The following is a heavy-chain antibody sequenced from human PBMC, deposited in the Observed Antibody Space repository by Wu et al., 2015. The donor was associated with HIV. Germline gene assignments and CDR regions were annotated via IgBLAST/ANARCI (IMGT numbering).Heavy chain of an antibody. J-gene: IGHJ4*02. Sequence: QVQLVQSGAEVKTPGASVKVSCRASGYTFTAYYVHWVRQAPGQGLEWMGWINPNGGGIIYAQKFEGRVTLTRDTSISTAYLELSNLRPDDTAVYYCARDATPVTTEFDFWGQGTLVTVSS. D-gene: IGHD4-17*01. CDR3: ARDATPVTTEFDF. CDR2: INPNGGGI. V-gene: IGHV1-2*02. CDR1: GYTFTAYY.